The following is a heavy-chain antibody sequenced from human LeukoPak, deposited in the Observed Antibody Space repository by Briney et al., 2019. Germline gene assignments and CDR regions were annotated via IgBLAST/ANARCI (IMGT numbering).Heavy chain of an antibody. D-gene: IGHD3-3*01. CDR1: GFTFSSYG. CDR2: ISYDGSNK. Sequence: PGGSLRLSCAASGFTFSSYGMHWVRQAPGKGLEWVAVISYDGSNKYYADSVKGRFTISRDNSKNTLYLQMNSLRAEDTAVYYCAKENYDFWSGYYGWGQGTLVTVSS. CDR3: AKENYDFWSGYYG. V-gene: IGHV3-30*18. J-gene: IGHJ4*02.